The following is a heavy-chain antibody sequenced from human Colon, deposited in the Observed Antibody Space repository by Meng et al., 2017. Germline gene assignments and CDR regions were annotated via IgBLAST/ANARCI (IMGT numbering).Heavy chain of an antibody. CDR1: GASVGSISHD. Sequence: VQLKEADPGLVRPSDPLSLCCILSGASVGSISHDWSWIRQAPGKGLELICYIYYDGTTNYNPFLESRLTMSIDTSKNQFSLKLSPVTAADTAVYYCARDWGSGTPYWRQGTLVTVSS. V-gene: IGHV4-61*01. CDR3: ARDWGSGTPY. J-gene: IGHJ4*02. CDR2: IYYDGTT. D-gene: IGHD3-10*01.